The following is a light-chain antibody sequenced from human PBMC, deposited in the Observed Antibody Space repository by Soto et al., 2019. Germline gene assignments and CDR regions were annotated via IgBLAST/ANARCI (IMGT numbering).Light chain of an antibody. CDR3: SAYAGSSNV. Sequence: QSVLTQPPSASGSPGQSVAISCTGTSSDVGGYNYVSWYQQHPGKAPNLMIYEVNKRPSGVPDRFSGSKSGNTASLTVSGLQGEDEADYYCSAYAGSSNVFGTGTKVTLL. V-gene: IGLV2-8*01. J-gene: IGLJ1*01. CDR2: EVN. CDR1: SSDVGGYNY.